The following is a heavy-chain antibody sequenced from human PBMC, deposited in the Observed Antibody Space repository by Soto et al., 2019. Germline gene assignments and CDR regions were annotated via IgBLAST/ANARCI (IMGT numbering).Heavy chain of an antibody. Sequence: QLQLQESGPGLVKPSETLSLTCTVSGGSISSSSYYWGWIRQPPGKGLEWIGGIYYSGSTYYNPSHKNRVTISVDTSKNRFSLKLSSVPAADTAVYYCARHTPAISIADHWGQGTLVTVSS. CDR2: IYYSGST. CDR3: ARHTPAISIADH. CDR1: GGSISSSSYY. J-gene: IGHJ4*02. V-gene: IGHV4-39*01. D-gene: IGHD2-15*01.